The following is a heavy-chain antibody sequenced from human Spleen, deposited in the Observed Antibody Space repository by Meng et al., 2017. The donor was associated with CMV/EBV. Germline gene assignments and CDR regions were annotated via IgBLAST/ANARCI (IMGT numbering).Heavy chain of an antibody. V-gene: IGHV4-59*01. D-gene: IGHD6-13*01. CDR3: ARGLATASFWFDS. CDR2: IYYSATG. J-gene: IGHJ5*01. Sequence: SETLSLTCTVSGGSTKTYFWSGIRQPPGRGLEWIGYIYYSATGNYNPSLKSRVTISVDTSKNQFTLKLRSVTAADTAVYYCARGLATASFWFDSWGQGTLVTVSS. CDR1: GGSTKTYF.